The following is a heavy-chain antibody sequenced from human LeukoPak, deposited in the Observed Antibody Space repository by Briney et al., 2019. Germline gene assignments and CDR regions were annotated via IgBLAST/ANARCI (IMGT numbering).Heavy chain of an antibody. CDR3: ARPRRGSSTSWYFDL. J-gene: IGHJ2*01. CDR2: INHSGST. CDR1: GGSFSGYY. V-gene: IGHV4-34*01. Sequence: TSETLSLTCAVHGGSFSGYYWSWIRQPPGKGLEWIGEINHSGSTNYNPSLKSRVTISVDTSKNQFSLKLSSVTAADTAVYYCARPRRGSSTSWYFDLWGRGTLVTVSS. D-gene: IGHD2-2*01.